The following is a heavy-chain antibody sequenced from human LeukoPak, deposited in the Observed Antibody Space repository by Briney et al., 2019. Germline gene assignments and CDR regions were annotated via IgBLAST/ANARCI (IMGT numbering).Heavy chain of an antibody. D-gene: IGHD3-10*01. CDR1: GGSIRTYY. CDR3: ARVALLWSGGRTYYFDY. Sequence: SETLSLTCTVSGGSIRTYYWSWIRQPPGKGLEWIGSIYHSGSTYYNPSLKSRVTISVDTSKNQFSLKLSSVTAADTAVYYCARVALLWSGGRTYYFDYWGQGTLVTVSS. V-gene: IGHV4-38-2*02. CDR2: IYHSGST. J-gene: IGHJ4*02.